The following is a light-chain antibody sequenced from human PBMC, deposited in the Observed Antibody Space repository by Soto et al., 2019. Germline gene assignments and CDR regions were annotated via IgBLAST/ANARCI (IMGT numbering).Light chain of an antibody. J-gene: IGKJ2*01. V-gene: IGKV1-8*01. Sequence: AIRMTQSPSSFSASTGDRVTITCRASQGISSYLVWYQQKPGKAPKLLIYASSTLQSGVPSRFSGSGSGTDFALTISCLQSEDFATYYCQQYYTYPYTFGLGTKLEI. CDR1: QGISSY. CDR3: QQYYTYPYT. CDR2: ASS.